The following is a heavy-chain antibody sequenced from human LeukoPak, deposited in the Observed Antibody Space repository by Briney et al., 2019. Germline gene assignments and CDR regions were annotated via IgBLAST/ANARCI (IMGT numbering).Heavy chain of an antibody. CDR3: ARADRNYYMDV. J-gene: IGHJ6*03. CDR1: GFIFSDYY. Sequence: GGSLRLSCAASGFIFSDYYMNWIRQAPGKGLEWVSYIRSSGGIIYYADSAKGRFTISRDNAKNSLFLQMNSLRADDTAVYYCARADRNYYMDVWGKGPRSPSP. V-gene: IGHV3-11*04. CDR2: IRSSGGII.